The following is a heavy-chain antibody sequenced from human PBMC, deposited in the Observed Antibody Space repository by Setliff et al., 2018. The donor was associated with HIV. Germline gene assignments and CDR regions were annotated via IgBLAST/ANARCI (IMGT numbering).Heavy chain of an antibody. D-gene: IGHD3-16*01. Sequence: PSEPLSLTCAVYGGSFSDYYWNWIRQPPGKGLEWIGEINHSGSTNYNPSLKSRVTISLDTSKNQFSLNLTSVAAAETAVYYCVRGEYYDVSAIYHDDRWGQGTLVTVS. CDR3: VRGEYYDVSAIYHDDR. J-gene: IGHJ4*02. CDR2: INHSGST. CDR1: GGSFSDYY. V-gene: IGHV4-34*01.